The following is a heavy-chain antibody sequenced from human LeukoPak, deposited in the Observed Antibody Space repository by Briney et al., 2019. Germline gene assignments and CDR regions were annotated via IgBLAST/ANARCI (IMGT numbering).Heavy chain of an antibody. J-gene: IGHJ6*03. V-gene: IGHV4-59*01. D-gene: IGHD3-10*01. CDR1: GGSISSYY. CDR3: ARGYGSGSYYYLYYYYYYMDV. CDR2: IYYSGST. Sequence: PSETLSLTCTVSGGSISSYYWSWIRQPPGKGLEWIGYIYYSGSTNYNPSLKSRVTISVETSKNQFSLKLSSVTAADTAVYYCARGYGSGSYYYLYYYYYYMDVWGKGTTVTISS.